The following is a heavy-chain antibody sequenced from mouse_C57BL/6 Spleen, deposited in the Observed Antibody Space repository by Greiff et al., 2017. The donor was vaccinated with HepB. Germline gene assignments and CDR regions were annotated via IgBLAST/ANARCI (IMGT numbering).Heavy chain of an antibody. CDR1: GFTFSSYT. Sequence: EVHLVESGGGLVKPGGSLKLSCAASGFTFSSYTMSWVRQTPEKRLEWVATISGGGGNTYYPDSVKGRFTISRDNAKNTLYLQMSSLRSEDTALYYCAREGIMRGAMDYWGQGTSVTVSS. CDR2: ISGGGGNT. V-gene: IGHV5-9*01. J-gene: IGHJ4*01. D-gene: IGHD2-3*01. CDR3: AREGIMRGAMDY.